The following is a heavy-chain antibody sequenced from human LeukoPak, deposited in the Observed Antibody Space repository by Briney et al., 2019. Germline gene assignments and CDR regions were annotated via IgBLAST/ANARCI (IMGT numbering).Heavy chain of an antibody. D-gene: IGHD3-22*01. Sequence: SGTLSLTCAVSGDSISSNYWWTWVRQPPGKGLEWIGEIHHSGSTNYSPSLKSRVTISVDNSRNQFSLGLSSVSAADTAVYYCARGIPGYFGTSGYYYEYWGQGTLVTVSS. CDR1: GDSISSNYW. J-gene: IGHJ4*02. CDR2: IHHSGST. V-gene: IGHV4-4*02. CDR3: ARGIPGYFGTSGYYYEY.